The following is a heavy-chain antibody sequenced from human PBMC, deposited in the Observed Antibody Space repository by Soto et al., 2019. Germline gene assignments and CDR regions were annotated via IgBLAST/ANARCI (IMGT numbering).Heavy chain of an antibody. CDR2: IYHSGST. Sequence: SETLSLTCTVSGGSISSYYWSWIRQPPGEGLEWIGYIYHSGSTNYNPSLKSRVTISVDTSKNQLSLKLSSVTAADTAVYYCARRYGYSFDYWGQGTLVTVSS. CDR1: GGSISSYY. D-gene: IGHD5-18*01. CDR3: ARRYGYSFDY. V-gene: IGHV4-59*08. J-gene: IGHJ4*02.